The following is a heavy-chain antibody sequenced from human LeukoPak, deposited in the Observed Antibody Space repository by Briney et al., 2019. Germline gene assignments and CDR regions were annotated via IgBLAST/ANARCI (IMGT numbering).Heavy chain of an antibody. V-gene: IGHV3-30-3*01. CDR2: ISYDGSNK. Sequence: GGSLRLSCAASGFTFSSYAMHWVRQAPGKGLEWVAVISYDGSNKYYADSVKGRFTISRDNSKNTLYLQMNSLRAEDTAVYYCAKGIVLMVYCIYWGQGTLVTVSS. D-gene: IGHD2-8*01. CDR1: GFTFSSYA. J-gene: IGHJ4*02. CDR3: AKGIVLMVYCIY.